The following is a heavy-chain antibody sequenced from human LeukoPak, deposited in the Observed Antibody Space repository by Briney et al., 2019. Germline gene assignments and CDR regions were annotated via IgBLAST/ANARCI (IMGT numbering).Heavy chain of an antibody. CDR2: ISPRDTYI. Sequence: PGGSLRLSCAASGFTFSDYYMTWIRQSPGRGPEWLSYISPRDTYINYAASVKGRFTTSRDDATNSLYLQLNSLRDEDTAVYYCTRDPRVVDAWGQGTRVTVSS. CDR1: GFTFSDYY. J-gene: IGHJ3*01. CDR3: TRDPRVVDA. V-gene: IGHV3-11*01.